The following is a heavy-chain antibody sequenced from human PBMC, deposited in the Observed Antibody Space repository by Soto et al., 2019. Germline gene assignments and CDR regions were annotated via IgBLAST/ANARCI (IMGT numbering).Heavy chain of an antibody. V-gene: IGHV4-59*01. Sequence: QVQLQESGPGLVKPSETLSLTCTVSGGSISSYYWSWIRQAPGKGLEWIGYIYFSGSTNYNPSLKSRVTISVDTSKNQFSLKLSSVTAADTAVYYCARGTSYGSGSYYNVLNWFDPWGQGTLVTVSS. D-gene: IGHD3-10*01. J-gene: IGHJ5*02. CDR2: IYFSGST. CDR3: ARGTSYGSGSYYNVLNWFDP. CDR1: GGSISSYY.